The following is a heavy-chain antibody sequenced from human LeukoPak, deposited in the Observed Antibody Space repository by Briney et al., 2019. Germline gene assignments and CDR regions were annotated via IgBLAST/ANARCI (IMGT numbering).Heavy chain of an antibody. CDR1: GYSISSGYY. Sequence: SETLSLTCTVSGYSISSGYYWGWIRRPPGKGLEWIGSICHTGNTYYNPSLKSRVTISADTSRNQISLKLSSVTAADTAVYYCARDDSGYARAIWGQGTMVTVS. V-gene: IGHV4-38-2*02. J-gene: IGHJ3*02. CDR3: ARDDSGYARAI. D-gene: IGHD5-12*01. CDR2: ICHTGNT.